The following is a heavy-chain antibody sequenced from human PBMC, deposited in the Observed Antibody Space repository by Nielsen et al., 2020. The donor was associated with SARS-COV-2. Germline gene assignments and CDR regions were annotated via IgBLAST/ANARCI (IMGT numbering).Heavy chain of an antibody. CDR1: GFTFSSYS. CDR3: ARDVLGSSGSYGGWFDP. V-gene: IGHV3-48*02. J-gene: IGHJ5*02. D-gene: IGHD1-26*01. Sequence: GESLKISCAASGFTFSSYSMNWVRQAPGKGLEWVSYISSSSSTIYYADSVKGRFTISRDNAKNSLYLQMNSLRDEDTAVYYCARDVLGSSGSYGGWFDPWGQGTLATVSS. CDR2: ISSSSSTI.